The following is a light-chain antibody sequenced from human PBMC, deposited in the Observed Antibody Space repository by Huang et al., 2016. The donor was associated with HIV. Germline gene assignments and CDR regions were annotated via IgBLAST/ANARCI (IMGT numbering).Light chain of an antibody. J-gene: IGKJ4*01. V-gene: IGKV2-30*02. CDR1: QSLLHSDGNTY. CDR3: MQGTHWPLT. CDR2: KVS. Sequence: DVVMTQSPLSLPVTLGQPASISCRSSQSLLHSDGNTYLIWLQQRPGHSPRRLIYKVSNRDSGVPDRFSGSGSGSDFTLRISRVEPEDVGFYYCMQGTHWPLTFGGGTKVEIK.